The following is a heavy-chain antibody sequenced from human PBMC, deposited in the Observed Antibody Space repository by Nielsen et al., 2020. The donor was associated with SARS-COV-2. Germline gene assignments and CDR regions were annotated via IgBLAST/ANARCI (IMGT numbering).Heavy chain of an antibody. CDR2: FYSGGTT. J-gene: IGHJ4*02. CDR3: AKEGDTYGARNFDY. V-gene: IGHV3-53*01. Sequence: GGSLRLSCAASGFLVSTKYMNWVRQAPGKGLEWVSVFYSGGTTLYADSVKGRFIISRDNSRNTLYLQMNSLRVEDMAMYYCAKEGDTYGARNFDYWGQGIMVTVSS. D-gene: IGHD4/OR15-4a*01. CDR1: GFLVSTKY.